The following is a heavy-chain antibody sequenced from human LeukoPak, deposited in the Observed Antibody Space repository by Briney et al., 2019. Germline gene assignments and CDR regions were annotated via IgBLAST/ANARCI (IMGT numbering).Heavy chain of an antibody. V-gene: IGHV4-59*01. CDR3: ARDLGVMVRAFDI. Sequence: PSETLFLTCTVSGGSISSYYWSWIRQPPGKRLEWIGYIYYSGSTSYNPSLKSRVTISVDTSKNQISLKLSSVTAADTAVYYCARDLGVMVRAFDIWGQGTMVTVSS. CDR2: IYYSGST. J-gene: IGHJ3*02. D-gene: IGHD5-18*01. CDR1: GGSISSYY.